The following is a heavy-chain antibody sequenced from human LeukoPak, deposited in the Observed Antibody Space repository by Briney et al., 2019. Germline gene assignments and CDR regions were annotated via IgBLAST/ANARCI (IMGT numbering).Heavy chain of an antibody. V-gene: IGHV4-39*01. J-gene: IGHJ5*02. CDR2: IYYTGST. Sequence: SETLSLTCTVSGGSISSSSYYWGWIRQPPGTGLEWIGSIYYTGSTYYNPSLRSRVTISIDTSKNQFSLKLSSVTAADTAVYYCARHYYGSGSYRNNWFDPWGQGTLVTVSS. D-gene: IGHD3-10*01. CDR1: GGSISSSSYY. CDR3: ARHYYGSGSYRNNWFDP.